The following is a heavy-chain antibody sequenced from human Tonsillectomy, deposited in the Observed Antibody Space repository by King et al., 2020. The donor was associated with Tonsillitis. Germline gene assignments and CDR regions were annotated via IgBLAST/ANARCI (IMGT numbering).Heavy chain of an antibody. CDR2: VAYDGSNI. V-gene: IGHV3-30*18. CDR3: AKDLGDVAVAGDFDY. Sequence: VQLVESGGGVVQPGRSLRLSCTASGFTFSTYGMHWVRQAPGKGLEWVAVVAYDGSNIFYADSVKGRFTISRDDSKNTLYLQMNSLKPEDTAVYYCAKDLGDVAVAGDFDYWGQGTLVTVSS. J-gene: IGHJ4*02. CDR1: GFTFSTYG. D-gene: IGHD6-19*01.